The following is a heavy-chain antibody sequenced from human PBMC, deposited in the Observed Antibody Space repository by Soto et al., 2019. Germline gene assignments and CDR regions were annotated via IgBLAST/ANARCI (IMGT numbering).Heavy chain of an antibody. CDR1: GFTFTNFW. Sequence: GGSLRLSCVGSGFTFTNFWMSWVRQAPGKGLEWVANIKADGSEKRYVDSVKGRLTISRDNAKNSVYLQMNNLRVEDTALYYCGRDEVRNGVGVWGQGTTVTVSS. CDR2: IKADGSEK. CDR3: GRDEVRNGVGV. V-gene: IGHV3-7*01. J-gene: IGHJ6*02.